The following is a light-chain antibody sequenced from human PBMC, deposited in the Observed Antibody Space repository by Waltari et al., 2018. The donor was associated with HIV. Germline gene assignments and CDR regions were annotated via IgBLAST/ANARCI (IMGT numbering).Light chain of an antibody. Sequence: QTVVTQESSLTESPGGTVTLTCASNSGAVTSDFHPNWIQQKPGQTPRALIYSTAYKHSWTPARFSGSLLGGKAALTLSTVQPEDEAAYYCLLYFGGAWVFGGGTKLTVL. CDR1: SGAVTSDFH. V-gene: IGLV7-43*01. CDR3: LLYFGGAWV. CDR2: STA. J-gene: IGLJ3*02.